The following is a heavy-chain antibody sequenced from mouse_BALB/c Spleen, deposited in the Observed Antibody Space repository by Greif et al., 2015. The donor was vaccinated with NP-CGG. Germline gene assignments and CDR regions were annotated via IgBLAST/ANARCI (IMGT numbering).Heavy chain of an antibody. CDR2: ISYSGST. V-gene: IGHV3-2*02. D-gene: IGHD2-1*01. J-gene: IGHJ4*01. Sequence: EVQLQESGPGLVKPSQSLSLTCTVTGYSITSDYAWNRIRQFPGNKLEWMGYISYSGSTSYNPSLKSRISITRDTSKNQFFLQLNSVTTEGTATYYCARYGNYAMDYWGQGTSVTVSS. CDR3: ARYGNYAMDY. CDR1: GYSITSDYA.